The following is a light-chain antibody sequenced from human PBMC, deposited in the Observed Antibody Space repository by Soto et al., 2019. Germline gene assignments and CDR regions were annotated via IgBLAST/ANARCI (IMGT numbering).Light chain of an antibody. V-gene: IGKV3-15*01. CDR2: GAS. CDR1: RSVGSS. Sequence: VMTQTLATLSASPGERATLSCSASRSVGSSLAWYQQKPGQAPRLLIYGASTRATGIPARFSGSGSGTEFTLTISSLQSEDFAIYYCQQYNNWPRTFGQGTKVDIK. J-gene: IGKJ1*01. CDR3: QQYNNWPRT.